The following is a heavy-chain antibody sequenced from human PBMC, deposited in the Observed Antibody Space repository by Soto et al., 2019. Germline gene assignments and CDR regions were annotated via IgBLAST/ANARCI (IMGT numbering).Heavy chain of an antibody. CDR3: VITAVAATLAWFDP. CDR1: GYSFTSYW. Sequence: GESLKISCKGSGYSFTSYWIGSVRQMPGKGLEWMGIIYPGDSDTRYSPSFQGQVTISADKSISTAYLQWSSLKASDTAMYYCVITAVAATLAWFDPWGQGTLVTVSS. V-gene: IGHV5-51*01. CDR2: IYPGDSDT. D-gene: IGHD2-15*01. J-gene: IGHJ5*02.